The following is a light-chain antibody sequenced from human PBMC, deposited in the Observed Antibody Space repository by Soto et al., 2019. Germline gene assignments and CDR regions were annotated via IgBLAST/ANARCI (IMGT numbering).Light chain of an antibody. Sequence: DIQITQSPSSLSSSVLDKFTLTCRASQSVDNYSNWHQQKPGKAPTLLIYTASNLQSGVPSRFSGSGSGTHFTLTISSLQPEDFATYYCQQHYNTPRTFGQGTKVDI. CDR1: QSVDNY. J-gene: IGKJ1*01. CDR2: TAS. CDR3: QQHYNTPRT. V-gene: IGKV1-39*01.